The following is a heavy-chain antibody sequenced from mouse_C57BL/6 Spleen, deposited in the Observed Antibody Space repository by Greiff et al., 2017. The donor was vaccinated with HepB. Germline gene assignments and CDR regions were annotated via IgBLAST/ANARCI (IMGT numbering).Heavy chain of an antibody. V-gene: IGHV1-82*01. CDR2: IYPGDGDT. CDR3: ARGYYGSSYEGYFDV. D-gene: IGHD1-1*01. J-gene: IGHJ1*03. CDR1: GYAFSSSW. Sequence: VQRVESGPELVKPGASVKISCKASGYAFSSSWMNWVKQRPGKGLEWIGRIYPGDGDTNYNGKFKGKATLTADKSSSTAYMQLSSLTSEDSAVYFCARGYYGSSYEGYFDVWGTGTTVTVSS.